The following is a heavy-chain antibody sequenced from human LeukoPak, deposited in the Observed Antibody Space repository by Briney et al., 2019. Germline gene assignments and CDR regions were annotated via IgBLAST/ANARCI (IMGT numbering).Heavy chain of an antibody. CDR1: GGSFNGYY. CDR3: ARTYVERSGYYTRDYYYYYYMDV. V-gene: IGHV4-34*01. J-gene: IGHJ6*03. CDR2: INHSGST. D-gene: IGHD3-3*01. Sequence: SETLSLTCAVYGGSFNGYYWSWIRQPPGKGLEWIGEINHSGSTNYNPSLKSRVTISVDTSKNQFSLKLSSVTAADTAVYYCARTYVERSGYYTRDYYYYYYMDVRGKGTTVTVSS.